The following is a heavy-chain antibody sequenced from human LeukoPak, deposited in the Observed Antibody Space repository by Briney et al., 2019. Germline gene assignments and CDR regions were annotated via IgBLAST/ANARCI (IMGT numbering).Heavy chain of an antibody. CDR1: GFTFSSYW. V-gene: IGHV3-21*01. J-gene: IGHJ2*01. CDR2: ISSSSSYI. Sequence: NTGGSLRLSCAASGFTFSSYWMNWVRQAPGKGLEWVSSISSSSSYIYYADSVKGRFTISRDNAKNSLYLQMNSLRAEDTAVYYCARDSGYYYVTAYFDLWGRGTLVTVSS. CDR3: ARDSGYYYVTAYFDL. D-gene: IGHD3-22*01.